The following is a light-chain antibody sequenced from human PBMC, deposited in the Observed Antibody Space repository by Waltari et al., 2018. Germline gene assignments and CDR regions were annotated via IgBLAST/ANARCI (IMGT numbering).Light chain of an antibody. CDR2: WAS. Sequence: DIVMNQSPDSLAVSLGERATINCKSSQSVLYSSNNKNDLAWYQQKPGQPPKLLIYWASTREYGVPDLVSGSGSGTDFTLTISSLQAEDVAVYYCQQYYSTIAFGGGTKVEIK. V-gene: IGKV4-1*01. CDR1: QSVLYSSNNKND. CDR3: QQYYSTIA. J-gene: IGKJ4*01.